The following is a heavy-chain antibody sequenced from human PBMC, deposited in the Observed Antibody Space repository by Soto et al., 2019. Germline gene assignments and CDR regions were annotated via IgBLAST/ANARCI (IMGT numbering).Heavy chain of an antibody. CDR3: AREGGDGYDWEGYWFFDL. CDR1: GGTLTNYA. J-gene: IGHJ2*01. D-gene: IGHD5-12*01. V-gene: IGHV1-69*18. Sequence: QAQLVQSGAEMKKPGSSVKVSCKASGGTLTNYAIDWMRQTPGHGLQWLGSFTPDFGTATYPQKFQDRVTISADEPASKTLLELNNMTSEEAGLDYCAREGGDGYDWEGYWFFDLWGPGTLVTVSS. CDR2: FTPDFGTA.